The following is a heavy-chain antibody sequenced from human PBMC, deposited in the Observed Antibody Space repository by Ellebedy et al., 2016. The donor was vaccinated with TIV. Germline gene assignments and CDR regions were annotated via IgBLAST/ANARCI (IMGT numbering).Heavy chain of an antibody. Sequence: GGSLRLSCAASGFTFSSYSMNWVRQAPGKGLEWVSSISSSSSYIYYADSVKGRFTISRDNAKNSLYLQMNSLRAEDTAVYYCARETEADYYYYMDVWGKGTTVTVSS. CDR2: ISSSSSYI. D-gene: IGHD1-14*01. J-gene: IGHJ6*03. CDR3: ARETEADYYYYMDV. V-gene: IGHV3-21*01. CDR1: GFTFSSYS.